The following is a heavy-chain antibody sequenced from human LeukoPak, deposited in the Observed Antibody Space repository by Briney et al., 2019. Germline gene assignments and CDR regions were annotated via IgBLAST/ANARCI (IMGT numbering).Heavy chain of an antibody. CDR2: ISYDGSNK. Sequence: PGRSLRLSCAASGFTFSSYAMHWVRQAPGKGLEWVAVISYDGSNKYYADSVKGRFTISRDNSKNTLYLRMNSLRAEDTAVYYCARRHMVRGELSLDYWGQGTLVTVSS. D-gene: IGHD3-10*01. CDR1: GFTFSSYA. J-gene: IGHJ4*02. CDR3: ARRHMVRGELSLDY. V-gene: IGHV3-30*04.